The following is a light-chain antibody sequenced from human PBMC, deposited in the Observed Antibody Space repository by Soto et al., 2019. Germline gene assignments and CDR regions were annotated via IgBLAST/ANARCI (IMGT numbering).Light chain of an antibody. CDR1: SSDIGDYNY. Sequence: QSALTQPASVSGSPGQSITISCTGTSSDIGDYNYVSWYQRHPGKAPKLMIYEVSNRPSGVSNRFSGSKSGNTASLTISGLQAVDEADYYCSSYTSSSTYVFGTGTKLTVL. CDR3: SSYTSSSTYV. J-gene: IGLJ1*01. V-gene: IGLV2-14*01. CDR2: EVS.